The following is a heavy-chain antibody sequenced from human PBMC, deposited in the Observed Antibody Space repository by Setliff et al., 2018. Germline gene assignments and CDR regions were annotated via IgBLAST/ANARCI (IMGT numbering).Heavy chain of an antibody. Sequence: GGSLRLSCAASGFTFSTYRMHWVRQAPGKGLEWVAVIWDDGVKKYHADSVEGRFTISRDNSKNTLYLQMNSLRPEDTAVYYCARDPTRKFDSWGQGTLVTVSS. CDR3: ARDPTRKFDS. CDR1: GFTFSTYR. J-gene: IGHJ4*02. V-gene: IGHV3-33*08. CDR2: IWDDGVKK.